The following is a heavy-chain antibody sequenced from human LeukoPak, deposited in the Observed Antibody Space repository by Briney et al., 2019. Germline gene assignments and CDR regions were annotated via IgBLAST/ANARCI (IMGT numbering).Heavy chain of an antibody. CDR1: GGSFSGYY. D-gene: IGHD1-14*01. CDR3: ARRPLSRVGNWFDP. Sequence: SETLSLTCAVYGGSFSGYYWSWIRQPPGKGLEWIGEINHSGSTNYNPSLKSRVTISVDTSKNQFSLKLSSVTAADTAVYYCARRPLSRVGNWFDPWGQGTLVTVS. CDR2: INHSGST. J-gene: IGHJ5*02. V-gene: IGHV4-34*01.